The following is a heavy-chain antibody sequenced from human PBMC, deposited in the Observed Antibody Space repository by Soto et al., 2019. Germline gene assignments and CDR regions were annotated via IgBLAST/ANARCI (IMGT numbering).Heavy chain of an antibody. J-gene: IGHJ4*02. CDR3: ARAHRPHRSIAARPCPFDY. V-gene: IGHV3-53*01. Sequence: GGSLRLSCAASGFTVSSNYMSWVRQAPGKGLEWVSVIYSGGSTYYADSVKGRFTISRDNSKNTLYLQMNSLRAEDTAVYYCARAHRPHRSIAARPCPFDYWGQGTLVTVSS. D-gene: IGHD6-6*01. CDR2: IYSGGST. CDR1: GFTVSSNY.